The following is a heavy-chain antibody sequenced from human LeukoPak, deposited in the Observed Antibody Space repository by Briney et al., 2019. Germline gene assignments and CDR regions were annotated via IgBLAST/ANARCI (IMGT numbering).Heavy chain of an antibody. Sequence: GGSLRLSCAASGFTFSSYAMHWVRQAPGKGLEWVAVISYDGSNKYYADSVKGRFTISRDNSKNTLYLQMNSLRAEDTAVYYCARDVYLELRYYYYGMGVWGQGTTVTVSS. D-gene: IGHD1-7*01. CDR2: ISYDGSNK. CDR1: GFTFSSYA. CDR3: ARDVYLELRYYYYGMGV. J-gene: IGHJ6*02. V-gene: IGHV3-30-3*01.